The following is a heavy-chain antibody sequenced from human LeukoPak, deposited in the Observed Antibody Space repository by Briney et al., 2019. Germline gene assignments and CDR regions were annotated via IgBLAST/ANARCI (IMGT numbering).Heavy chain of an antibody. J-gene: IGHJ6*03. CDR2: SWSDGSSE. V-gene: IGHV3-33*06. D-gene: IGHD3-10*01. CDR1: GFTFSSYA. Sequence: GGSLRLSCAASGFTFSSYAMSWVRQAPGKGLDWVALSWSDGSSEWYADSVKGRVTISRDHSKNTLYLEMTSLRAEDTAVYYCAKTRGTRAFYYYYMDVWGQGTTVTVSS. CDR3: AKTRGTRAFYYYYMDV.